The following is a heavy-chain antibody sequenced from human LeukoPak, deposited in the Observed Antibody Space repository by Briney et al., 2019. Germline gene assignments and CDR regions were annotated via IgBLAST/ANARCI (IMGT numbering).Heavy chain of an antibody. D-gene: IGHD5-18*01. J-gene: IGHJ4*02. CDR2: IYTSGST. CDR3: ARGSVYGYPFDY. V-gene: IGHV4-61*02. CDR1: GGSISSGSYY. Sequence: SETLSLTCTVSGGSISSGSYYWSWIRQPAGKGLEWIGRIYTSGSTNYNPSLKSRVTISVDTSKNQFSLKLSSVTAADTAVYCCARGSVYGYPFDYWGQGTLVTVSS.